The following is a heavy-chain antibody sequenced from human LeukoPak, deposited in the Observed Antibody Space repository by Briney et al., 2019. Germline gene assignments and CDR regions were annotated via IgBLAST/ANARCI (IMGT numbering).Heavy chain of an antibody. Sequence: SETLSLTCTASGGSISSYYWSWIRQPPGKGLEWIGYIYYSGSTNYNPSLKSRVTISVDTSKNQFSLKLSSVTAADTAVYYCASSTIAVSTCFDYWGQGTLVTVSS. V-gene: IGHV4-59*08. J-gene: IGHJ4*02. CDR1: GGSISSYY. CDR2: IYYSGST. D-gene: IGHD2-15*01. CDR3: ASSTIAVSTCFDY.